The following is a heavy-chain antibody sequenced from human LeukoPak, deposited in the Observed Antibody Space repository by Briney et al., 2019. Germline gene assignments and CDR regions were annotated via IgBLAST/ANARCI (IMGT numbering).Heavy chain of an antibody. CDR1: GFTFRRNG. CDR3: SKDGSITAAGGFAR. CDR2: ISYDGSNV. J-gene: IGHJ5*02. D-gene: IGHD6-13*01. V-gene: IGHV3-30*18. Sequence: GGSLRLSCAASGFTFRRNGMHWVRQTPGKGLEWVAVISYDGSNVYYGDSVKGRFTISRDNSKNTLYLQMNSLRAEDTAVYYCSKDGSITAAGGFARRLQRTLVTVSS.